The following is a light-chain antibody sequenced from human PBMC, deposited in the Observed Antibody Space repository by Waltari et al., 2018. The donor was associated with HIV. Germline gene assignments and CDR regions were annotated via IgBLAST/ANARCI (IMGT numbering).Light chain of an antibody. CDR2: QDN. CDR3: QAWDSNTAV. J-gene: IGLJ2*01. CDR1: NLGATY. V-gene: IGLV3-1*01. Sequence: SFELTQPPSVSVSPGQTASITCSGDNLGATYACWYQQKPGQSPLLVIYQDNKRPSGLPERFSGSNSGNTATLTISGAQAMDEADYYCQAWDSNTAVFGGGTKLTVL.